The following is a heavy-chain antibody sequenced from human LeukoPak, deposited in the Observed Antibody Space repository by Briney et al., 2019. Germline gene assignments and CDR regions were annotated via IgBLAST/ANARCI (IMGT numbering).Heavy chain of an antibody. Sequence: GGSLRLPCAASGFTFSSYAMHWVRQAPGKGLEWVAVISYDGSNKYYADPVKGRFTISRDNSKNTLYLQMNSLRAEDTAVYYCARERAQYYYDSSGYLYYWGQGTLVTVSS. CDR1: GFTFSSYA. CDR2: ISYDGSNK. V-gene: IGHV3-30*01. J-gene: IGHJ4*02. CDR3: ARERAQYYYDSSGYLYY. D-gene: IGHD3-22*01.